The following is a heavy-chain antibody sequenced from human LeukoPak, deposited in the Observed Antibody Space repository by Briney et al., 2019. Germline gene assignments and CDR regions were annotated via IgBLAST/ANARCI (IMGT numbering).Heavy chain of an antibody. J-gene: IGHJ4*02. V-gene: IGHV3-9*01. D-gene: IGHD3-16*02. CDR1: GFTFDDYA. CDR3: AKDFTFGGVIVIPGDY. Sequence: GGSLRLSCAASGFTFDDYAMHWVRQAPGKGLEWVSGISWNSGNINYADSVKGRFTISRDNAKNSLYLQMNSLRAEDTALYYCAKDFTFGGVIVIPGDYWGQGTLVTVSS. CDR2: ISWNSGNI.